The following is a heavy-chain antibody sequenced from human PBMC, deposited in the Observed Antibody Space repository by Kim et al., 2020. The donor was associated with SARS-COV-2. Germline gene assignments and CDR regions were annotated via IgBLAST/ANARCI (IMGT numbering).Heavy chain of an antibody. Sequence: SETLSLTCTVSGGSVSSGSYYWSWIRQPPGKGLEWIGYIYYSGSTNYNPSLKSRVTISVDTSKNQFSLKLSSVTAADTAVYYCARTFADWLLESPPFDYWGQGTLVTVSS. CDR3: ARTFADWLLESPPFDY. CDR2: IYYSGST. J-gene: IGHJ4*02. V-gene: IGHV4-61*01. CDR1: GGSVSSGSYY. D-gene: IGHD3-9*01.